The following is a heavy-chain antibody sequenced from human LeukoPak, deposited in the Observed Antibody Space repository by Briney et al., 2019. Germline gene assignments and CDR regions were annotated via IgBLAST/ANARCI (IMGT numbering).Heavy chain of an antibody. D-gene: IGHD3-10*01. Sequence: GGSLRLSCAASGFTFSSYRLDWVRQAPGKGLEWVSSISSSSSYIYYADSVKGRFTISRDNAKNSLYLQMNSLRAEDTAVYYRARVEYYYDSGSSLHWVGFDYWGQGTLVTVSS. V-gene: IGHV3-21*01. CDR1: GFTFSSYR. J-gene: IGHJ4*02. CDR2: ISSSSSYI. CDR3: ARVEYYYDSGSSLHWVGFDY.